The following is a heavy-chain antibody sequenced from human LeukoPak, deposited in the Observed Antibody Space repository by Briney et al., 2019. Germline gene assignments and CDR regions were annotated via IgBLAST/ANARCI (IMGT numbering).Heavy chain of an antibody. D-gene: IGHD6-13*01. Sequence: SETLSLTCTVSGGSIRNYYWSWIRQPPGKGLEWIGYIYHSGSTNSNPSLCRRVTISVDTSRNQFSLKLTSVTASDTAVYYCARGKAGQQLVVDYDDGLDLWGQGTTVTVSS. CDR3: ARGKAGQQLVVDYDDGLDL. CDR2: IYHSGST. V-gene: IGHV4-59*01. J-gene: IGHJ6*02. CDR1: GGSIRNYY.